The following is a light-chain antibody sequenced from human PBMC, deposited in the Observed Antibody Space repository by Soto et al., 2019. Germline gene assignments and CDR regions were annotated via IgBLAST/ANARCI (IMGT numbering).Light chain of an antibody. V-gene: IGLV2-14*03. J-gene: IGLJ2*01. CDR1: SSDVGLYDY. CDR2: YVN. CDR3: NSYTSTTTVI. Sequence: QSALTQPASVSGSPGQSITISCTGTSSDVGLYDYVSWYQQHPGKAPKLMIYYVNDRPSGVSNRFSGSKSGNTASLTISGLQAEDEADYYCNSYTSTTTVIFGEGTKLTVL.